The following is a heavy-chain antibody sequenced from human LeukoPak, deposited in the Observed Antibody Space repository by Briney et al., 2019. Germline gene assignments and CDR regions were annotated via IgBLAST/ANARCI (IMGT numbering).Heavy chain of an antibody. Sequence: SETLSLTCTVSGGSISSYYWSCIRQPPGKGLEWIGYIYYSGSTNYNPSLKSRVTISVDTSKNQFSLKLSSVTAADTAVYYCARGPGLRYFDWLLPTTASFDYWGQGTLVTVSS. CDR2: IYYSGST. CDR1: GGSISSYY. D-gene: IGHD3-9*01. V-gene: IGHV4-59*01. CDR3: ARGPGLRYFDWLLPTTASFDY. J-gene: IGHJ4*02.